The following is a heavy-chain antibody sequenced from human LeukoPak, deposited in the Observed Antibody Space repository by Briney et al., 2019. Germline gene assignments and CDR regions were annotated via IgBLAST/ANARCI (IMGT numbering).Heavy chain of an antibody. V-gene: IGHV3-23*01. J-gene: IGHJ4*02. CDR2: LSTSGAAT. CDR1: RFTFSDFS. CDR3: AREVGAAGALGY. D-gene: IGHD1-26*01. Sequence: GGSLRLSCAASRFTFSDFSMNWVRQAPGKGLEWVSTLSTSGAATYYADSVKGRFTISRDNSQNTLYLQMNSLRAEDTAVYYCAREVGAAGALGYWGQGTLVTVSS.